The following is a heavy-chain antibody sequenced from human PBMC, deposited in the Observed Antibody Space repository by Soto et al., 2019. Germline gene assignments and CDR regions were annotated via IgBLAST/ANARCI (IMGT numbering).Heavy chain of an antibody. D-gene: IGHD2-15*01. CDR1: GFTVSSYY. CDR3: ARDGASRPTEY. CDR2: IYSGGSGTT. V-gene: IGHV3-66*01. Sequence: EVQLVESGGGLVQPGGSLRLSCAASGFTVSSYYMSWVRQAPGKGLEWVSVIYSGGSGTTYYAGSVKGRFTISRDISKNTVYLPMNSLRAEETAVYYCARDGASRPTEYWGQGTLVTVSS. J-gene: IGHJ4*02.